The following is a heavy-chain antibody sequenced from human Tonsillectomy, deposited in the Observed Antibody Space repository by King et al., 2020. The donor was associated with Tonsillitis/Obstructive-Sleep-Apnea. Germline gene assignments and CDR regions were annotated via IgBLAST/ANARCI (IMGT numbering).Heavy chain of an antibody. CDR1: GFTFGDYA. CDR3: TRRGYNSSSTLFVYYYYYMDV. J-gene: IGHJ6*03. Sequence: VQLVESGGGLVQPGRSLRLSCTASGFTFGDYAMSWVRQAPGKGLEWVGFIRRKAYGGTTEYAASVKGRFTISRDDSKSIAYLQMNSLKTEDTAVYYCTRRGYNSSSTLFVYYYYYMDVWGKGTTVTVSS. CDR2: IRRKAYGGTT. D-gene: IGHD6-6*01. V-gene: IGHV3-49*04.